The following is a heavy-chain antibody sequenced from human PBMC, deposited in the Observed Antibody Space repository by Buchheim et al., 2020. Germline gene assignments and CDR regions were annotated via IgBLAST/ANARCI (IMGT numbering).Heavy chain of an antibody. J-gene: IGHJ4*02. CDR3: ARRDRLAAADHSFDY. CDR1: GGSIYGSSYY. D-gene: IGHD6-13*01. Sequence: QLQLQESGPGLVKPSETLSLTCTVSGGSIYGSSYYWGWIRQPPGKGLEWIGSIYYSGYTYYNPSLKCRVTISVDTSKNQFSLKLSSVTAADTAVYYCARRDRLAAADHSFDYWGQGTL. V-gene: IGHV4-39*01. CDR2: IYYSGYT.